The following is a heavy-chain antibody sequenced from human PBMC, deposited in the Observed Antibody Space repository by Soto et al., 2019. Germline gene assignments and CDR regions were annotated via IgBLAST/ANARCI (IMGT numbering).Heavy chain of an antibody. Sequence: SGPTLVNPTQTLTLTCTFSGFSLSTSGMCVSWIRQPPGKALEWLARIDWDDDKYYSTSLKTRLTISKDTSKNQVVLTMTNMDPVDTATYYCARILASRSVYYDFWSCYYPGYYYYYYMDVWGKGTTVTVSS. D-gene: IGHD3-3*01. CDR1: GFSLSTSGMC. J-gene: IGHJ6*03. CDR3: ARILASRSVYYDFWSCYYPGYYYYYYMDV. V-gene: IGHV2-70*11. CDR2: IDWDDDK.